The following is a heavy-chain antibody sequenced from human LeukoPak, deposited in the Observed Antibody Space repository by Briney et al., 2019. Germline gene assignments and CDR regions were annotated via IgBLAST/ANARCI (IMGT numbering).Heavy chain of an antibody. D-gene: IGHD6-13*01. J-gene: IGHJ1*01. V-gene: IGHV3-73*01. CDR1: GFTFSGSA. Sequence: GGSLRLSCAASGFTFSGSAMHWVRQASGKGLEWVGRIRSKANSYATAYAASVKGRFTISRDDSKNTAYLQMNSLKTEDTAVYYCTRQNEQQLVRMFPHWGQGTLVTVSS. CDR3: TRQNEQQLVRMFPH. CDR2: IRSKANSYAT.